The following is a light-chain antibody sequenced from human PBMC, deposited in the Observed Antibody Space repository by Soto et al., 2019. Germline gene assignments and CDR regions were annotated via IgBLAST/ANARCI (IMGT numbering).Light chain of an antibody. CDR2: GAS. CDR1: QSVSSN. V-gene: IGKV3-15*01. CDR3: QQYNNWPRT. J-gene: IGKJ1*01. Sequence: EIVLTQSPATLSLSPGERATLSCRASQSVSSNLAWYQQKPGQAPRLLIYGASTRATGIPARFSGSGSGTASTLTISSLQSEDSAVYYGQQYNNWPRTFGQGTKVDI.